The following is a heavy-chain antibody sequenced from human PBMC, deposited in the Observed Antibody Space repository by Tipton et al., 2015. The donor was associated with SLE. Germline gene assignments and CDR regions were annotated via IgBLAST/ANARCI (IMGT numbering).Heavy chain of an antibody. CDR2: TYYSGST. V-gene: IGHV4-59*01. Sequence: TLSLTCSVPGGSITSYYWSWIRQPPGKGLEWIGYTYYSGSTNYNPSLKSRVTILVDMSKNQFSLKLSSVTAADTAVYYCARDCSSSSCYPYAFDIWGQGTMVTVSS. J-gene: IGHJ3*02. CDR1: GGSITSYY. CDR3: ARDCSSSSCYPYAFDI. D-gene: IGHD2-2*01.